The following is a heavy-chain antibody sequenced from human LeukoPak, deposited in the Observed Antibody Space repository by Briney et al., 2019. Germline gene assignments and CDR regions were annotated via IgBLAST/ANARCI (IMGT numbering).Heavy chain of an antibody. CDR1: GGSFSGYY. D-gene: IGHD3-22*01. Sequence: PSETLSLTCAVYGGSFSGYYWSWIRQPPGKGLEWIGEINHSGSTNYNPSLKSRVTMSVDTSKNQFSLKLSSVTAADTAVYYCARVVAYYDSSGYSSALYYFDYWGQGTLVTVSS. V-gene: IGHV4-34*01. CDR2: INHSGST. J-gene: IGHJ4*02. CDR3: ARVVAYYDSSGYSSALYYFDY.